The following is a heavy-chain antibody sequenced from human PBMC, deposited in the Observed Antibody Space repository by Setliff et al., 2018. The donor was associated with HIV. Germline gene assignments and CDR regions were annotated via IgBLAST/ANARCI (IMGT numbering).Heavy chain of an antibody. D-gene: IGHD2-21*02. CDR2: ILDSGST. J-gene: IGHJ4*02. CDR3: AREGDGIDY. Sequence: SETLSLTCTVSGASISSGGYYWNWIRQLPGKGLEWIGYILDSGSTYYNPSLRGRLSMSIDTSANQFSVELTSVTAADTATYYCAREGDGIDYWGQGTQVTVSS. CDR1: GASISSGGYY. V-gene: IGHV4-31*03.